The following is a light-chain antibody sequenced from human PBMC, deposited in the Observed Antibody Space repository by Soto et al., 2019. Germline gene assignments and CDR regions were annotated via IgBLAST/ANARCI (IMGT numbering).Light chain of an antibody. CDR1: SSNIGSYNL. Sequence: QSALTQPASVSGSLGQSITISCIGTSSNIGSYNLVSWYQHQPGKAPKIMIFEGSKRPSGVCNRFSGSRSGNTASLTISGLQAEDEADYYCCSCAGTGTQYVFGTGTKVTVL. V-gene: IGLV2-23*01. CDR3: CSCAGTGTQYV. CDR2: EGS. J-gene: IGLJ1*01.